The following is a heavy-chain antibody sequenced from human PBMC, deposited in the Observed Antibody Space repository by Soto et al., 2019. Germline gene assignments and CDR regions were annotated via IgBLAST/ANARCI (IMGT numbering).Heavy chain of an antibody. CDR3: ARDSEDYYYYGMDV. CDR1: GGSISSGDYY. J-gene: IGHJ6*02. D-gene: IGHD1-26*01. V-gene: IGHV4-30-4*01. CDR2: IYYSGST. Sequence: SETLSLTCTVSGGSISSGDYYWSWIRQPPGKGLEWIGYIYYSGSTYYNPSLKSRVTISVDTSKNQFSLKLSSVTAADTAVYYCARDSEDYYYYGMDVWGQGTLVTVSS.